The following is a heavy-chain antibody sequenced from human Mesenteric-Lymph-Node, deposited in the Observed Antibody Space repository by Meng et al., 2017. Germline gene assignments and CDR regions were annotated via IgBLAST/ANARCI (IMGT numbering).Heavy chain of an antibody. CDR2: IYYSGNT. D-gene: IGHD4/OR15-4a*01. J-gene: IGHJ5*02. CDR1: GGSVSNGNYY. Sequence: QVRLQESGPGLVKPSQTLSLTCTVSGGSVSNGNYYWSWIRQPPGKGLEWIGYIYYSGNTFYNPSLKSQVTISVDTSKNQFSLKLTSVTAADTAVYYCAGLTFTNYFDPWGQGTLVTVSS. CDR3: AGLTFTNYFDP. V-gene: IGHV4-30-4*01.